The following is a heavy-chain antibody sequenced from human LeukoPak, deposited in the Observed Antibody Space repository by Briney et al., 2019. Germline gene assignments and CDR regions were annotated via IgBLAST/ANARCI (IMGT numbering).Heavy chain of an antibody. Sequence: GGSLRLSCAASGFTFSSYSMNWVRQAPGKGLEWVSSISSSSSYIYYADSVKGRFTISRDNAKNSLYLQMNSLRAEDTAVYYCARDRTTIFGVVIGDYWGQGTLVTVSS. J-gene: IGHJ4*02. D-gene: IGHD3-3*01. CDR2: ISSSSSYI. V-gene: IGHV3-21*01. CDR1: GFTFSSYS. CDR3: ARDRTTIFGVVIGDY.